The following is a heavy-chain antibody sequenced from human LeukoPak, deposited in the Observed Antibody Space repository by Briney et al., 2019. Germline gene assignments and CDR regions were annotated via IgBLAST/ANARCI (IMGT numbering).Heavy chain of an antibody. D-gene: IGHD3-3*01. CDR1: GGSFSGHY. CDR3: ARGAITIFGVVMIQYGMDV. CDR2: INHSGST. V-gene: IGHV4-34*01. Sequence: SETLSLTCAVYGGSFSGHYWSWIRQPPGKGLEWIGEINHSGSTDYNPSLKSRVTISVDTSKNQFSLKLSSVTAADTAVYYCARGAITIFGVVMIQYGMDVWGQGTTVTVSS. J-gene: IGHJ6*02.